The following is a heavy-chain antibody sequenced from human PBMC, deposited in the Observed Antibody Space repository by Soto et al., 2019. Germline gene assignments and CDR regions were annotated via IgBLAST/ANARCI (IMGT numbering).Heavy chain of an antibody. CDR2: ISGSGGST. J-gene: IGHJ4*02. D-gene: IGHD4-17*01. Sequence: EVQLLESGGGLVQPGGSLRLSCAASGFTFSSYAMSWVRQAPGKGLEWVSAISGSGGSTYYADSVKGRFTISRDNSKNTLYLQMNSLRAKDTAVYYCAKDPDKRYYFDYWGQGTLVTVSS. V-gene: IGHV3-23*01. CDR3: AKDPDKRYYFDY. CDR1: GFTFSSYA.